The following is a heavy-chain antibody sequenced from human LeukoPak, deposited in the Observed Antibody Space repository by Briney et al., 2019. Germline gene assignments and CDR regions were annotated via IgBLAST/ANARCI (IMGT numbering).Heavy chain of an antibody. D-gene: IGHD1-26*01. Sequence: PGGSLRLSCAASGFTFSGSAMHWVRQASGKGLEWVGRIRSKANSYATAYAASVKGSFTISRDDSKNTAYLQMNSLKTEDTAVYYCTRLGEWVGARVDYWGQGTLVTVSS. CDR3: TRLGEWVGARVDY. J-gene: IGHJ4*02. CDR1: GFTFSGSA. CDR2: IRSKANSYAT. V-gene: IGHV3-73*01.